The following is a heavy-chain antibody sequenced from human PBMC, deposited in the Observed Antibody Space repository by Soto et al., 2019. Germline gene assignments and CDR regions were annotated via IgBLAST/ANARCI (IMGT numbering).Heavy chain of an antibody. V-gene: IGHV3-15*01. Sequence: GGSLRLSCAISGFSVSSNYLSWVRQAPGKGLEWVGRIFRGTEGGKTHYGAPVKGRFTISRDNLKNTVYLEMNSLKTEDTGVYYCTPWSNTIFGVAKIGGNWFEPWGQGTLVTVSS. CDR2: IFRGTEGGKT. D-gene: IGHD3-3*01. CDR1: GFSVSSNY. CDR3: TPWSNTIFGVAKIGGNWFEP. J-gene: IGHJ5*02.